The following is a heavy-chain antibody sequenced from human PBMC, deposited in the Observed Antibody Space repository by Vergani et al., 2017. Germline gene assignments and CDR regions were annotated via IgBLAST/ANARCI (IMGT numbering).Heavy chain of an antibody. CDR2: IIPIFGTA. CDR1: GGTFSSYA. J-gene: IGHJ3*02. Sequence: QVQLVQSGAEVKKPGSSVKVSCKASGGTFSSYAISWVRQAPGQGLEWMGGIIPIFGTANYAQKFQGRVTITADESTSTAYMELSSLRSEDTAVYYCARDKLAYCGGDCTPNYPFDNWGQGTMVTVSS. V-gene: IGHV1-69*01. CDR3: ARDKLAYCGGDCTPNYPFDN. D-gene: IGHD2-21*02.